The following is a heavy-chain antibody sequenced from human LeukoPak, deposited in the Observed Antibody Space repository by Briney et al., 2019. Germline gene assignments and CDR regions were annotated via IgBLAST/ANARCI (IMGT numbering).Heavy chain of an antibody. D-gene: IGHD1-26*01. Sequence: PGGSLTLTCAASGFTFISYWMHWVRQAPGKGLVWVSRINSDGSSTSYADSVKGRFTISRDNAKNTLYLQMNSLRAEDTAVYYCARVGRELMIDTWGQGTLVTVSS. CDR3: ARVGRELMIDT. J-gene: IGHJ5*02. CDR1: GFTFISYW. CDR2: INSDGSST. V-gene: IGHV3-74*01.